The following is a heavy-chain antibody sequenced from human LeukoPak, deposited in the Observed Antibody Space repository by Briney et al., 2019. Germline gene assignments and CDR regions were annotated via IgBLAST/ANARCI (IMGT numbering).Heavy chain of an antibody. CDR3: AIVRNHNWFDP. J-gene: IGHJ5*02. CDR2: INHSGST. Sequence: SETLSLTCAVYGGSFNGYYWSWIRQPPGKGLEWIGEINHSGSTNYNPSLKSRVAISVDTSKNQFSLKLSSVTAADTAVYYCAIVRNHNWFDPWGQGTLVTVSS. CDR1: GGSFNGYY. D-gene: IGHD1-14*01. V-gene: IGHV4-34*01.